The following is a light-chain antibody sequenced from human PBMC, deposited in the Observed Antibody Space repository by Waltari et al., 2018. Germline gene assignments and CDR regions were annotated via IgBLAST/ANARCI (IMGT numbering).Light chain of an antibody. CDR1: SSNLGSGYK. V-gene: IGLV1-40*01. J-gene: IGLJ2*01. Sequence: QSVLTQPPSVSGAPGQRVTISCAGSSSNLGSGYKLYWYHPLPGTAPQLLIFGNTNRPSGVPDRFSGSKSGTSASLAITGLQAEDEAYYYCQSYDSGLSGSVFGGGTKVTVL. CDR2: GNT. CDR3: QSYDSGLSGSV.